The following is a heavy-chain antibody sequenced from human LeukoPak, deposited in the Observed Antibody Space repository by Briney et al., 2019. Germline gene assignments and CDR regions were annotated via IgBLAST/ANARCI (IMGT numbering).Heavy chain of an antibody. CDR1: GYSISSGYY. CDR2: IYHSGST. Sequence: SETLSLTCAVSGYSISSGYYWGWIRQPPGKGLEWIGSIYHSGSTYYNPSLKSRVTISADTSKNQFFLKLSSVTAADTAVYYCAKTRTGPYYFDDWGHGTLVTVSS. J-gene: IGHJ4*01. V-gene: IGHV4-38-2*01. CDR3: AKTRTGPYYFDD.